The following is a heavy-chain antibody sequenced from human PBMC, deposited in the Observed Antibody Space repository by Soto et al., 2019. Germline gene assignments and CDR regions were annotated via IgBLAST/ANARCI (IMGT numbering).Heavy chain of an antibody. CDR2: ISGSGGST. D-gene: IGHD3-22*01. V-gene: IGHV3-23*01. Sequence: GWSLRLSCAASGFTFSSYAVSWVRQAPGKGLEWVSAISGSGGSTYYADSVKGRFTISRDNSKNTLYLQMNSLRAEDTAVYYCAKPLASSGSINAFEIWGQGTMVTVSS. CDR1: GFTFSSYA. CDR3: AKPLASSGSINAFEI. J-gene: IGHJ3*02.